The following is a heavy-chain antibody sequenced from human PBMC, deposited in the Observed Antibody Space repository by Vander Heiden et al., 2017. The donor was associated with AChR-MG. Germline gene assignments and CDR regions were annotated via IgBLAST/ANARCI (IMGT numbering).Heavy chain of an antibody. V-gene: IGHV3-30*03. CDR1: GFTLRDQAHA. Sequence: QVQLVESGGGLGQPGRSLRPACEASGFTLRDQAHALHWVRQAQGKELGWWASGEFEGRDTYYAGYVKGRFSIARDNSKNTLYLQMNSLGAEDTAMYHCARGAGSWNLDMWGQGTMVTVSS. CDR3: ARGAGSWNLDM. CDR2: GEFEGRDT. J-gene: IGHJ3*02. D-gene: IGHD1-1*01.